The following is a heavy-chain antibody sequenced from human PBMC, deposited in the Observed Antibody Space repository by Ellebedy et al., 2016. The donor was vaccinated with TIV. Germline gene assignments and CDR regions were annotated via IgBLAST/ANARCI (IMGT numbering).Heavy chain of an antibody. D-gene: IGHD3-3*01. CDR1: GGSLSSYY. CDR2: IFHTGST. J-gene: IGHJ3*02. CDR3: ARSGITIFGETDAFDM. Sequence: GSLRLSCTVSGGSLSSYYWSWIRQPPGRGLEWLGYIFHTGSTNYKASLRSRITISVDTSKNQFSLNLTSVTAADTAVYYCARSGITIFGETDAFDMWGQGTVVTVSS. V-gene: IGHV4-59*12.